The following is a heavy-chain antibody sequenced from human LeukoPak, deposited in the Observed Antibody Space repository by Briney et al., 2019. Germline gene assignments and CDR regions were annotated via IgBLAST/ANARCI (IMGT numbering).Heavy chain of an antibody. J-gene: IGHJ4*02. D-gene: IGHD4-17*01. CDR1: GFIFSDYF. CDR3: AKPPYYGDYVGVFDY. CDR2: ISGSGGST. Sequence: GGSLRLSCAASGFIFSDYFMTWIRQAPGKGLEWVSAISGSGGSTYYADSVKGRFTISRDNSKNTLYLQMNSLRAEDTAVYYCAKPPYYGDYVGVFDYWGQGTLVTVSS. V-gene: IGHV3-23*01.